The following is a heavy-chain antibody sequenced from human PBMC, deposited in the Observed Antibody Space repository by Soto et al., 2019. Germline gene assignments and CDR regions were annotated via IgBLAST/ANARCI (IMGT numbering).Heavy chain of an antibody. CDR3: ARSSPYSRSSAAIDN. CDR2: IYYSGST. V-gene: IGHV4-39*01. D-gene: IGHD6-6*01. Sequence: QLQLQESGPGLVKPSETLSLTCTVSGGSISSSSYYWGWIRQPPGKGLEWIGSIYYSGSTYYNPSLKSRVTISVDTSKNQFSLKVSSATAADTAVYYCARSSPYSRSSAAIDNWGQGTLVTVSS. CDR1: GGSISSSSYY. J-gene: IGHJ4*02.